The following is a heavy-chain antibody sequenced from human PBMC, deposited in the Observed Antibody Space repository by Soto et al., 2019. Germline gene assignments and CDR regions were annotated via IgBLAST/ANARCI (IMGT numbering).Heavy chain of an antibody. D-gene: IGHD3-16*01. CDR1: GFHFSNFD. V-gene: IGHV3-48*03. CDR3: SRGGVV. J-gene: IGHJ4*02. CDR2: ISERGSTT. Sequence: PGGALRLSWVASGFHFSNFDMNWVRHAPGRGLEWISLISERGSTTTYADSVRSRFTVSRDNAQSSLYLQIDRLPVEDTGVYYWSRGGVVWSQGVLVTVSS.